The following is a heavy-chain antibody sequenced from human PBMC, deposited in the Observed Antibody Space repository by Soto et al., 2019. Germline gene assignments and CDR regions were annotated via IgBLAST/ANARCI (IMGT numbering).Heavy chain of an antibody. Sequence: EAQLVESGGGFVQPGRSLRLSCAGSGFIFDDFAIHWVRQAPGKGLEWVSGISWNSDSIGYADSVKGRFTISRDNAKNALYLQMNSLRVEDTALYYCTTVGGLYDFWSGPLHFDLWGQGTLVTVSS. D-gene: IGHD3-3*01. J-gene: IGHJ4*02. CDR2: ISWNSDSI. CDR3: TTVGGLYDFWSGPLHFDL. V-gene: IGHV3-9*01. CDR1: GFIFDDFA.